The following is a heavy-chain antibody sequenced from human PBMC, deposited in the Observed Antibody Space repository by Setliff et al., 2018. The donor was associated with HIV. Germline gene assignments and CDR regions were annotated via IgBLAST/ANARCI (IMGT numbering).Heavy chain of an antibody. CDR3: ARDGADYTFRSGTHPFDI. V-gene: IGHV7-4-1*02. CDR1: GYTFIDYY. J-gene: IGHJ4*02. D-gene: IGHD3-3*01. CDR2: INTDSGTP. Sequence: GASVKVSCKASGYTFIDYYLHWVRQAPGQAIEWMGWINTDSGTPTYAQAFTGRFVFSLDTSVSTAFLQITSLKAEDTAVYYCARDGADYTFRSGTHPFDIWGQGTLVTVSS.